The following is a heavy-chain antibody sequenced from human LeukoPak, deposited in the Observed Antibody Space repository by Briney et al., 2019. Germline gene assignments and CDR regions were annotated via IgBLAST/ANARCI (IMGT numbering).Heavy chain of an antibody. Sequence: GGSLRLSCGVSGFPFSSYAMSWVPHSPGKGREGCSTIGGSDGSTYSVDSVKGRFTISRDNSWNTLYLHMNALGADDTLVFYFAPDPDSVDYGGNYWGQGNPGTVSS. CDR1: GFPFSSYA. D-gene: IGHD4-17*01. CDR2: IGGSDGST. V-gene: IGHV3-23*01. CDR3: APDPDSVDYGGNY. J-gene: IGHJ4*02.